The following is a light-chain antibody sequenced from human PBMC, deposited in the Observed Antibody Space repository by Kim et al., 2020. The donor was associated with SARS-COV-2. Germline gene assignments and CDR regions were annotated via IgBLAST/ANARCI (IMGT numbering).Light chain of an antibody. CDR2: DAS. CDR1: QTVSSSY. V-gene: IGKV3-20*01. CDR3: QQYASSPTT. Sequence: EIVLTQSPGTVSLSPGERATLSCRASQTVSSSYLAWYQQKPGQAPSLLINDASRRATGIPDRFSGSGSGTEFTLTISRLEPEDFAVYYCQQYASSPTTFGGGTKVDIK. J-gene: IGKJ4*01.